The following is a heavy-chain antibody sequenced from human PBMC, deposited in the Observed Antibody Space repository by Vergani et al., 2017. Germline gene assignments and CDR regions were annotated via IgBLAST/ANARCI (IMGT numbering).Heavy chain of an antibody. CDR2: IYYSGST. CDR1: GGSISSSSYY. V-gene: IGHV4-39*07. D-gene: IGHD3-16*01. CDR3: ARERGDYYGMDV. J-gene: IGHJ6*02. Sequence: QLQLQESGPGLVKPSETLSLTCTVSGGSISSSSYYWGWIRQPPGKGLEWIGSIYYSGSTNYNPSLKSRVTISVDTSKNQFSLKLSSVTAADTAVYYCARERGDYYGMDVWGQGTTVTVSS.